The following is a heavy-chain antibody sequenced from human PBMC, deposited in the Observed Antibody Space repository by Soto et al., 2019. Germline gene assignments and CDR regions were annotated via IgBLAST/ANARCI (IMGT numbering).Heavy chain of an antibody. J-gene: IGHJ5*02. CDR1: GYTFTSYG. V-gene: IGHV1-18*01. CDR2: ISAYNGNT. Sequence: ASVKASCKASGYTFTSYGISWVRQAPGQGLEWMGWISAYNGNTNYAQKLQGRVTMTTDTSTSTAYMELRSLISDATAVYYRARGCIRSYYDFWSGYSHWFDPWGQGTLVTVSS. D-gene: IGHD3-3*01. CDR3: ARGCIRSYYDFWSGYSHWFDP.